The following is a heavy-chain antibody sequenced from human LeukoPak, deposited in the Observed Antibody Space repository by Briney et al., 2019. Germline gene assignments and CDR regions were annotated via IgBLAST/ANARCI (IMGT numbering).Heavy chain of an antibody. CDR2: INPNSGGT. CDR1: GYTLTDHY. J-gene: IGHJ5*02. D-gene: IGHD4-17*01. V-gene: IGHV1-2*06. Sequence: GASVKVSCKASGYTLTDHYMHWIRQAPGQGLEWMGRINPNSGGTNFAQKFQGRVTMTRDMSISTAYVELDSLTSDDTAIYYCARGPVTPIQNWFDPWGQGTLVTVSP. CDR3: ARGPVTPIQNWFDP.